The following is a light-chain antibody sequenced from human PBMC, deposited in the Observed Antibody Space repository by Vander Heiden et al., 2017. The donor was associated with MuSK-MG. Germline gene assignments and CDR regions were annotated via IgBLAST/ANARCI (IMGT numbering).Light chain of an antibody. V-gene: IGKV4-1*01. CDR1: QSVLYNAHNKNP. CDR2: WAS. J-gene: IGKJ2*01. CDR3: QQVYSSPMFT. Sequence: DIVVTQSPASLAVSLGERATIPCKTSQSVLYNAHNKNPLASYQQNPGQPPKLLIYWASTRESGVPDRCSGGGCGTDFTLTISSLHAEDVSVYYCQQVYSSPMFTFGQGTKLEI.